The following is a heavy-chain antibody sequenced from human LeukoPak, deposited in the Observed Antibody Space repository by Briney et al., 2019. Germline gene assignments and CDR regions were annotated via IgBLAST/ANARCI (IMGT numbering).Heavy chain of an antibody. CDR3: ARADYGDPRFDY. CDR2: IYYSGST. J-gene: IGHJ4*02. D-gene: IGHD4-17*01. V-gene: IGHV4-31*03. Sequence: SQTLSLTCTVSGGSISSGGYYWSWIRQHPGKGLEWIGYIYYSGSTNSNPSLKSRVTMSVDKSKNQFSLKLSSVTAADAAVHYCARADYGDPRFDYWGQGTLVTVST. CDR1: GGSISSGGYY.